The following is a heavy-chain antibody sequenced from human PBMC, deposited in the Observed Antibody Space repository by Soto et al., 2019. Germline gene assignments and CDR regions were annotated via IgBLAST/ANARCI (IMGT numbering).Heavy chain of an antibody. Sequence: WWSLRLSCSASVFTFSRYWMSWCRQAPGKGLEWVANIKQDGSEKYYVDSVKGRFTISRDNAKNSLYLQMNSLRAEDTAVYYCARSIAVAGTSAFGYWGQGTLVTV. D-gene: IGHD6-19*01. CDR1: VFTFSRYW. J-gene: IGHJ4*02. V-gene: IGHV3-7*01. CDR2: IKQDGSEK. CDR3: ARSIAVAGTSAFGY.